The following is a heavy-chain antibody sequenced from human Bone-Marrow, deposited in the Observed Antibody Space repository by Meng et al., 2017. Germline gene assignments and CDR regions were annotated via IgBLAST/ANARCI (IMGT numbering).Heavy chain of an antibody. CDR1: GGTFSSYA. V-gene: IGHV1-69*13. Sequence: SVKVSCKASGGTFSSYAISWVRQAPVQGLEWMGGTIPIIGTANDTQKFQGGVTITADESTSTAYMELSSLRSEDTAVYYCASPPCSGWYAYFDYWGQGTLVTVSS. CDR3: ASPPCSGWYAYFDY. J-gene: IGHJ4*02. CDR2: TIPIIGTA. D-gene: IGHD6-19*01.